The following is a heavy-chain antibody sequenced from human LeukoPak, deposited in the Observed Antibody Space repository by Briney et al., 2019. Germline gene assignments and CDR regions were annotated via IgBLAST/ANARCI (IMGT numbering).Heavy chain of an antibody. CDR2: INPDGSEK. V-gene: IGHV3-7*01. CDR3: ATEPGIGYAFDI. J-gene: IGHJ3*02. D-gene: IGHD2-15*01. Sequence: GGSLRLSCAASGITFSNYWMSWVRQAPGKGLEWVANINPDGSEKNYAHSVKGRFTISKDNAKNSLSLQMNSLRAEDTAVYYCATEPGIGYAFDIWGQGRMVTVSS. CDR1: GITFSNYW.